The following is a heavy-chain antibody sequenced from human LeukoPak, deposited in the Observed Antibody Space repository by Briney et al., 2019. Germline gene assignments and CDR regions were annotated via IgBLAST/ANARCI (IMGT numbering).Heavy chain of an antibody. CDR1: GGSISSSSYY. CDR3: ARDPYYYDSSGYYLQSPFDY. V-gene: IGHV4-39*02. D-gene: IGHD3-22*01. CDR2: IYYSGST. Sequence: SETLSLTCTVSGGSISSSSYYWGWIRQPPRKGLEWIGSIYYSGSTYYNPSLKSRVTISVDTSKNQFSLKLSSVTAADTAVYYCARDPYYYDSSGYYLQSPFDYWGQGTLVTVSS. J-gene: IGHJ4*02.